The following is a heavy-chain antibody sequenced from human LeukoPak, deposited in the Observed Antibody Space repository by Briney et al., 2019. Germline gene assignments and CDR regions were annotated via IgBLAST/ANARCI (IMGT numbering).Heavy chain of an antibody. J-gene: IGHJ6*03. V-gene: IGHV4-59*12. Sequence: PSETLSLTCSVSGGSISSNYWSWIRQPPGKGLEWIGYISYIGGTNYNPSLKSRVTIPVDTSKNQLSLKLSSVTAADTAVYYCARRYDFWSGYYISGYYYYYMDVWGKGTTVTVSS. CDR1: GGSISSNY. CDR2: ISYIGGT. D-gene: IGHD3-3*01. CDR3: ARRYDFWSGYYISGYYYYYMDV.